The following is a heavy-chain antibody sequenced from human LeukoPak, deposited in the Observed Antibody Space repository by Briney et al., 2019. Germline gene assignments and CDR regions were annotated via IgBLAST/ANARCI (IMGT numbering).Heavy chain of an antibody. CDR2: TYYRGSS. D-gene: IGHD6-6*01. V-gene: IGHV4-39*01. Sequence: SETLSLTCTVSGGSISSNGYYWGWIRQPPGKGLEWIGNTYYRGSSYYNPSLKSRVTISVDTSKNQFSLKLTSVTTTDTAVYACARSQAARPIYWGQGTLVTVSS. CDR3: ARSQAARPIY. CDR1: GGSISSNGYY. J-gene: IGHJ4*02.